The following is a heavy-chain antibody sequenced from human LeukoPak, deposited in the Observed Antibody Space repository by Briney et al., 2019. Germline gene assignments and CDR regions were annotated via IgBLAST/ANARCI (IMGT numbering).Heavy chain of an antibody. J-gene: IGHJ4*02. CDR2: IYHIGST. V-gene: IGHV4-38-2*02. D-gene: IGHD6-13*01. CDR1: GYSISSGYY. Sequence: SETLSLTCTVSGYSISSGYYWGWIRQPPGKGLEWIGSIYHIGSTYYNPSLKSRVTISVDTSKNQFSLKLSSVTAADTAVYYCARADSWYYFDYWGQGTLVTVSS. CDR3: ARADSWYYFDY.